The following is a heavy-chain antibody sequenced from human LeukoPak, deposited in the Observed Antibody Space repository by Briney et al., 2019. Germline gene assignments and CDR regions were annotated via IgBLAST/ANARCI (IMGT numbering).Heavy chain of an antibody. CDR1: GFTFSSYW. CDR3: ARGSAVTGVH. J-gene: IGHJ4*02. CDR2: INSDGSTT. Sequence: QLGGSLRLSCADSGFTFSSYWMHWVRQAPGKGLVWISRINSDGSTTNYADSVKGRFTISRDNAKNTLYLQMNSLRAEDTAMYYCARGSAVTGVHWGQGTLVTVSS. V-gene: IGHV3-74*01. D-gene: IGHD1-14*01.